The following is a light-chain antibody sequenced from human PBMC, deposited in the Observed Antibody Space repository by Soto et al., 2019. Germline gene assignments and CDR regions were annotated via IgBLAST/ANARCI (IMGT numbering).Light chain of an antibody. CDR3: SSYTTRNSVL. Sequence: QSALTQPASVSGSPGQSITISCTGTSSDVGGYNFVSWYQQHPGKAPKLLLYDVTNRPSGVSNRFSGSKSGNTASLTISGLQAEDEADYYCSSYTTRNSVLFGGGTKLTV. CDR1: SSDVGGYNF. J-gene: IGLJ2*01. V-gene: IGLV2-14*03. CDR2: DVT.